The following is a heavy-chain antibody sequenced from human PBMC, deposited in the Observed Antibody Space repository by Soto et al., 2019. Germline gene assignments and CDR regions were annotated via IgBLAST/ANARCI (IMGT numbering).Heavy chain of an antibody. CDR2: IDWDDDK. CDR3: ARTPTSRYPRGYSYGYTRTFDY. D-gene: IGHD5-18*01. Sequence: SGPTLVNPTPTLTLTCTFSGFSLSTSRMCVSWIRQPPGKALEWLALIDWDDDKYYSTSLKTRLTISKDTSKNQVVLTMTNMDPVDTATYYCARTPTSRYPRGYSYGYTRTFDYWGQGTLVTVSS. V-gene: IGHV2-70*01. J-gene: IGHJ4*02. CDR1: GFSLSTSRMC.